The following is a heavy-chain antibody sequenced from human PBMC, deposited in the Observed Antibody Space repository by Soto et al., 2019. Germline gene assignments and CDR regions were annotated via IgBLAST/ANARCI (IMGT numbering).Heavy chain of an antibody. D-gene: IGHD1-26*01. V-gene: IGHV3-11*01. CDR3: ARDACGAP. CDR1: GVDFNIYY. J-gene: IGHJ5*02. CDR2: INSNGATT. Sequence: GGSLRVSCSASGVDFNIYYMSWIRQPPGKGLEWVADINSNGATTHYADSVKGRFTISRDNAKKSLYLQMNSLRDDDTAVYYSARDACGAPSAQGILVTVSS.